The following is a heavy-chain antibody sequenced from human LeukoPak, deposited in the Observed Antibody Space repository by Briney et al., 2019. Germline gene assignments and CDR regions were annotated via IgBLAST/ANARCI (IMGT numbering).Heavy chain of an antibody. CDR2: INPSGGST. Sequence: GASVKVSCKASGYTFTSYYMHWVRQAPGQGLEWMGIINPSGGSTSYAQKFQGRVTITRDTSTSTVYMELSSLRSEDTAVYYCARGTTEFHGNYYYYMDVGGKGTTVTVSS. D-gene: IGHD1-1*01. CDR1: GYTFTSYY. J-gene: IGHJ6*03. CDR3: ARGTTEFHGNYYYYMDV. V-gene: IGHV1-46*01.